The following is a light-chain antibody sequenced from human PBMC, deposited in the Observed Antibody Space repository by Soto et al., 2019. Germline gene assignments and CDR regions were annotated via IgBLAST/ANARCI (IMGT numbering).Light chain of an antibody. V-gene: IGLV2-23*01. Sequence: QSALTQPASVSGSPGQSITISCTGTSSDVGNYNLVSWYQQYPGKAPKLMIYEGGKRPSGVSNRFSGSKSGNTASLTISGLQAVEEADYYCHSYYTNRNYLWVFGGGTKVTVL. J-gene: IGLJ2*01. CDR2: EGG. CDR1: SSDVGNYNL. CDR3: HSYYTNRNYLWV.